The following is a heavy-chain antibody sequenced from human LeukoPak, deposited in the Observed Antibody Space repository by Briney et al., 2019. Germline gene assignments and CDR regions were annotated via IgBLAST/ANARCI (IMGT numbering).Heavy chain of an antibody. Sequence: SETLSLTCTVSGGSISSSSYYWGWIRQPPGKGLEWIGSIYYSGSTYYNPSLKSRVTISVDTSKNQFSLKLSSVTAADTAVYYCARQGHGGAFDIWGQGTMVTVSS. CDR3: ARQGHGGAFDI. CDR1: GGSISSSSYY. D-gene: IGHD3-10*01. CDR2: IYYSGST. V-gene: IGHV4-39*01. J-gene: IGHJ3*02.